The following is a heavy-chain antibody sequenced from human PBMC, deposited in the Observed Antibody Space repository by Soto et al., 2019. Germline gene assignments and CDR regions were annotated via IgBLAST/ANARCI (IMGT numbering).Heavy chain of an antibody. J-gene: IGHJ3*02. Sequence: ASVKVSCKASGYTFTSYAMHWVRQAPGQRLEWMGWINAGNGNTKYSQKFQGRVTITRDTSASTAYMELSSLRSEDTAVYYCASLTYYYDSSGYPRSPYAFEIWGQGTMVTVS. D-gene: IGHD3-22*01. CDR1: GYTFTSYA. CDR3: ASLTYYYDSSGYPRSPYAFEI. V-gene: IGHV1-3*01. CDR2: INAGNGNT.